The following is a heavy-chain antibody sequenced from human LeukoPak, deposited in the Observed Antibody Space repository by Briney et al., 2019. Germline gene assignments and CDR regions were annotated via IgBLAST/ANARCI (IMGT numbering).Heavy chain of an antibody. V-gene: IGHV1-46*01. CDR1: GYSFTSHY. CDR3: ARDNSVGDVAWWFDP. J-gene: IGHJ5*02. CDR2: INPSGSST. D-gene: IGHD1-26*01. Sequence: ASVKVSCKASGYSFTSHYMHWVRQAPGQGLEWLGLINPSGSSTLYAQKFQGRVTMTRDMSTTTDYMELSSLRSEDTAVHYCARDNSVGDVAWWFDPWGQGTLVTVSS.